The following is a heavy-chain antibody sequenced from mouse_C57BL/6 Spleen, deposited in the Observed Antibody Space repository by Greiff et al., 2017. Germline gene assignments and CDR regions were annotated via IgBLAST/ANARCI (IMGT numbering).Heavy chain of an antibody. CDR1: GYTFTSYW. Sequence: VQLQQPGAELVKPGASVKMSCKASGYTFTSYWITWVKQRPGQGLEWIGDIYPGSGSTNYNEKFKSKATLTVDTSSSTAYMQLSSLTSEDSAVYYCARGDYGRGYYFDYWGQGTTLTVSS. CDR2: IYPGSGST. J-gene: IGHJ2*01. CDR3: ARGDYGRGYYFDY. V-gene: IGHV1-55*01. D-gene: IGHD2-4*01.